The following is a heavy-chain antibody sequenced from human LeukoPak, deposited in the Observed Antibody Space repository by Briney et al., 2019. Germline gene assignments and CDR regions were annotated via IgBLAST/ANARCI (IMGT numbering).Heavy chain of an antibody. Sequence: ASETLSLTCTVSGGSISSSSYYWGWIRQPPGKGLEWIGSIYYSGSTYYNPSLKSRVTISVDTSKNQFSLKLSSVTAADTAVYYCASWPEDGYNGDAFDIWGQGTMVTVSS. V-gene: IGHV4-39*01. D-gene: IGHD5-24*01. CDR2: IYYSGST. CDR1: GGSISSSSYY. CDR3: ASWPEDGYNGDAFDI. J-gene: IGHJ3*02.